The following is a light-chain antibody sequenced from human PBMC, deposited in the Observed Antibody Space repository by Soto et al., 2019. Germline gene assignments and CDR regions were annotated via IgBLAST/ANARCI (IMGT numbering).Light chain of an antibody. Sequence: QPVLAQSPSVSGTPGQRVIISCSGASSNIGSDYVYWYQHLPGTAPKLLIYRNNQRPSGIPDRFSGSKSGTSASLAISGLRSEDEADYHCAAWDDSLSGWVFGGGTKLTVL. CDR3: AAWDDSLSGWV. J-gene: IGLJ3*02. CDR2: RNN. V-gene: IGLV1-47*01. CDR1: SSNIGSDY.